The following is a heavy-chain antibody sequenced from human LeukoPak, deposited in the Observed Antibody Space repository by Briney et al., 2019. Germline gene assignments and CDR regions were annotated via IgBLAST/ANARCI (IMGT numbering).Heavy chain of an antibody. CDR2: ISWNSGSI. D-gene: IGHD2-2*01. Sequence: GRSLGLSCAASGFTFDDYAMHWVRQAPGKGLEWVSGISWNSGSIGYADSVKGRFTISRDNAKNSLYLQMNSLRAEDTALYYCAKERSTSCYAFDYWGQGTLVTVSS. CDR1: GFTFDDYA. J-gene: IGHJ4*02. CDR3: AKERSTSCYAFDY. V-gene: IGHV3-9*01.